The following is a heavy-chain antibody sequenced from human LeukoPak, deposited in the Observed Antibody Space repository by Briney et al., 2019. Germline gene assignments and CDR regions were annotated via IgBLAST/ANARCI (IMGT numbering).Heavy chain of an antibody. CDR2: INPNSGGT. D-gene: IGHD3-22*01. CDR3: ARGNLNYNSRWFQSREDWFDP. V-gene: IGHV1-2*02. J-gene: IGHJ5*02. CDR1: GYTFTDYY. Sequence: GASVKVSCKASGYTFTDYYMHWVRQAPGQGLEWMGWINPNSGGTNYAQKFQGRVTMTRDTSISTAHMELSRLRSDDTAVYYCARGNLNYNSRWFQSREDWFDPWGQGTLVTVSS.